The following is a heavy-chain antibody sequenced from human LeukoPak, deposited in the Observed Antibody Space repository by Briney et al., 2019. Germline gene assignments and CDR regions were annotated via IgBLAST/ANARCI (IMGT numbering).Heavy chain of an antibody. CDR3: ATRYCSSTSCYTSYYFDY. CDR2: IKQDGSEK. V-gene: IGHV3-7*03. Sequence: QSGGSLRLSCAASGFTFSSYWMSWVRQAPGKGLEWVANIKQDGSEKYYVDSVKGRFTISRDNAKNSLYLQMNSLRAEDTAVYYCATRYCSSTSCYTSYYFDYWGQGTLVTVSS. D-gene: IGHD2-2*02. CDR1: GFTFSSYW. J-gene: IGHJ4*02.